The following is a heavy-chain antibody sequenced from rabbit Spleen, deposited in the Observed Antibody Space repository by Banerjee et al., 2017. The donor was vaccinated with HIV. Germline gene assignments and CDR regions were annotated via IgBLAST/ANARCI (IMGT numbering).Heavy chain of an antibody. Sequence: QSLEESGGGRAQPEGSLALTRKASGVSSSSSDYVLWVCQAPGKGLEWISCIAGSSIGFTYSATWATGRFTISKTSSTTVALQMTSRTAADTATYFCAGDAGSSFSNYGMDLWGPGTLVTVS. CDR2: IAGSSIGFT. D-gene: IGHD8-1*01. CDR1: GVSSSSSDY. J-gene: IGHJ6*01. CDR3: AGDAGSSFSNYGMDL. V-gene: IGHV1S40*01.